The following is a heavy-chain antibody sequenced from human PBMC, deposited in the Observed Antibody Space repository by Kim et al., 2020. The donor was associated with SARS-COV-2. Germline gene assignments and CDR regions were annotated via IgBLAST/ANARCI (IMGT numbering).Heavy chain of an antibody. V-gene: IGHV3-23*01. CDR2: VDGGGGTT. CDR1: GFTLSSYA. D-gene: IGHD5-18*01. J-gene: IGHJ4*02. Sequence: GGSLRLSCVASGFTLSSYAFSWVRQAPGKGLEWVSIVDGGGGTTHYADSVKGRFTISRDNSKNTLYLQMNSLRAEDTAVYYCAKGGRNSPSHSRNFDYWGQGTLVTVSS. CDR3: AKGGRNSPSHSRNFDY.